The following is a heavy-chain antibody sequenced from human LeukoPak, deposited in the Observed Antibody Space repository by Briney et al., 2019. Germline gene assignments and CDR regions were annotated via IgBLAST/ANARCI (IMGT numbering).Heavy chain of an antibody. Sequence: SETLSLTCTVCGGSISSYYWSWIRQPPGKGLEWIGYIYYSGSTNYNPSLKSRVTISVDTSKNQFSLKLSSVTAADTAVYYCARGHSGYDYHFDYWGQGTLVTVSS. J-gene: IGHJ4*02. CDR2: IYYSGST. CDR3: ARGHSGYDYHFDY. V-gene: IGHV4-59*01. D-gene: IGHD5-12*01. CDR1: GGSISSYY.